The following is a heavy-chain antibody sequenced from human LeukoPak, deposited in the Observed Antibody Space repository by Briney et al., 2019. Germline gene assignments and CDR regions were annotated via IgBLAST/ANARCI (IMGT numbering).Heavy chain of an antibody. D-gene: IGHD3-10*01. CDR1: GFSLGTTGRC. V-gene: IGHV2-70*13. CDR2: IDWDDDK. J-gene: IGHJ4*02. CDR3: ARIRGSYSDY. Sequence: SGPALFHPTHPLTLTFTFSGFSLGTTGRCVRWIRQPPGRALEWLTLIDWDDDKYYSTSLKTRPTISKDTSKNQVVLTLTNVDPVDTATYYCARIRGSYSDYWSQGTLVTVSS.